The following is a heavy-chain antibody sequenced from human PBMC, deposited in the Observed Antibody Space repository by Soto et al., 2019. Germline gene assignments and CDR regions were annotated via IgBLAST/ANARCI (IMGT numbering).Heavy chain of an antibody. CDR2: INTDDGNT. V-gene: IGHV1-3*04. CDR3: ARPVSGGNYFFDY. D-gene: IGHD2-8*02. J-gene: IGHJ4*02. CDR1: GYIFITYG. Sequence: ASVKVSCKASGYIFITYGMHWLRQAPGQGLEWMGWINTDDGNTRYSQKFQGRVTITRDTSASTAYMELSSLRSEDTADYYCARPVSGGNYFFDYWGQGTLVTVSS.